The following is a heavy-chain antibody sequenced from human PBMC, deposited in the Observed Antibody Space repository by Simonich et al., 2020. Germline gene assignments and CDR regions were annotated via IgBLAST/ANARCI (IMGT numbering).Heavy chain of an antibody. CDR2: ISAHNGNT. J-gene: IGHJ4*02. CDR3: ARASRGTWWYYYFDY. Sequence: QVQLVQSGAEVKKPGASVKVSCKASGFTFTSYGISWVRQAPGQGLEWMGSISAHNGNTNYAQKLQGRVTMTTDTSTSTAYMELRSLRSDDTAVYYCARASRGTWWYYYFDYWGQGTLVTVSS. V-gene: IGHV1-18*01. D-gene: IGHD2-15*01. CDR1: GFTFTSYG.